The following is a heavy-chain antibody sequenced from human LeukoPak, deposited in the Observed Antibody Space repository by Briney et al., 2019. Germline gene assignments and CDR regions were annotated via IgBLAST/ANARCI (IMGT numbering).Heavy chain of an antibody. Sequence: GGSLRLSCAASGFTFSSYEMNWVRQAPGKGLEWVSYISSSGSTIYYADSVKGRFTISRDNAENSLYLQMNSLRAEDTAVYYCARPRGNVEMATIPFDYWGQGTLVTVSS. D-gene: IGHD5-24*01. J-gene: IGHJ4*02. CDR2: ISSSGSTI. CDR1: GFTFSSYE. V-gene: IGHV3-48*03. CDR3: ARPRGNVEMATIPFDY.